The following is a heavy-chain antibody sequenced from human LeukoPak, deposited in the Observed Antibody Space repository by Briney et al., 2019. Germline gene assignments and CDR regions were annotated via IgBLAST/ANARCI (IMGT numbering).Heavy chain of an antibody. CDR1: GHSISSGYY. D-gene: IGHD2-2*01. CDR2: IYHSGST. Sequence: PSETLSLTCAVSGHSISSGYYWGWIRQPPGEGLEWIGSIYHSGSTYYKPSLKSRVTISVDTSKNQFSLKLSSVTAADTAVYYCARGGPAAIDYWGQGTLVTVSS. CDR3: ARGGPAAIDY. J-gene: IGHJ4*02. V-gene: IGHV4-38-2*01.